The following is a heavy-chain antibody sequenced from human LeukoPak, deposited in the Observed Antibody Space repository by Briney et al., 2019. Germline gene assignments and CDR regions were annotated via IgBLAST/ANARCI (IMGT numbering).Heavy chain of an antibody. D-gene: IGHD1-26*01. Sequence: GGSLRLSCAASGFTFSSFSMNWVRQAPGKGLEWVSYISTSSSTIYYADSVKGRFTISRDNAKNSLYLQMNSLRAEDTAVYYCARGPIVGASSHYYYYMDVWGKGTTVTVSS. CDR1: GFTFSSFS. CDR2: ISTSSSTI. J-gene: IGHJ6*03. V-gene: IGHV3-48*01. CDR3: ARGPIVGASSHYYYYMDV.